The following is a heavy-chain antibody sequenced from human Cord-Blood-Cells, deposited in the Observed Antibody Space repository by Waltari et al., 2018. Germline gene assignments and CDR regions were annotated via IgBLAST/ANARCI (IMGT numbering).Heavy chain of an antibody. J-gene: IGHJ4*02. CDR3: AKDTPRSSGWYDY. Sequence: SSYAMSWVRQAPGKGLEWVSAISGSGGSTYYADSVKGRFTISRDNSKNTLYLQMNSLRAEDTAVYYCAKDTPRSSGWYDYWGQGTLVTVSS. CDR1: SSYA. CDR2: ISGSGGST. D-gene: IGHD6-19*01. V-gene: IGHV3-23*01.